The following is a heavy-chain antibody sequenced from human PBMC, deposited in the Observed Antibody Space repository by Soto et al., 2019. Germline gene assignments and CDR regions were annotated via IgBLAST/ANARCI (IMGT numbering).Heavy chain of an antibody. J-gene: IGHJ6*02. CDR3: ARLHSHGTYGMDV. D-gene: IGHD5-18*01. CDR2: IIPIFGTT. Sequence: ASVKVSCKASGGSFTYTLSWVRQAPGQGLEWMGGIIPIFGTTNYAQKFQGRVTITADESTKTAYMELSTLRSEDTAVYYCARLHSHGTYGMDVWGQGTTVTSP. CDR1: GGSFTYT. V-gene: IGHV1-69*13.